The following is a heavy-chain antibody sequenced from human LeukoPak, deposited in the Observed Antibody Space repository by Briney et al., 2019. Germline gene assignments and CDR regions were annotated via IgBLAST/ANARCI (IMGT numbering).Heavy chain of an antibody. Sequence: GGSLRLACAASGISFSSYWMHWVRQAPGKGLVWVSRINSDGSSTSYADSVKGRFTISRDNAKDTLYLQMNSLRAEDTAVYYCSRAWIQLPNWFDPWGQGTLVTVSS. CDR3: SRAWIQLPNWFDP. J-gene: IGHJ5*02. CDR2: INSDGSST. CDR1: GISFSSYW. D-gene: IGHD5-18*01. V-gene: IGHV3-74*01.